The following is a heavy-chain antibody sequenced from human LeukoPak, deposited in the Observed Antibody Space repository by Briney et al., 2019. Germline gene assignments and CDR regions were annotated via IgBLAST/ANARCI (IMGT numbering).Heavy chain of an antibody. D-gene: IGHD3-22*01. CDR1: GFTFSSYS. CDR3: AREPYDSGGG. J-gene: IGHJ4*02. V-gene: IGHV3-21*06. CDR2: ISSSHI. Sequence: GGSLRLSCAASGFTFSSYSMNWVRQAPGKGLEWVSSISSSHIYYADSVRGRFTISRDDAKNSLYLQMNSLRAEDTAVYYCAREPYDSGGGWGQGTLVTVSS.